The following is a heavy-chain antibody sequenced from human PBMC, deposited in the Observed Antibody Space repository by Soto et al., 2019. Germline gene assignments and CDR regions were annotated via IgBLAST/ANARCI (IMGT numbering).Heavy chain of an antibody. CDR1: GSSIISYY. Sequence: PSETLTLTCSVAGSSIISYYWSWIRQPPGKGLEWIGYISYSGSTNYNPSLKSRVTISVDTSKNQFSLKLSSVTAADTAVYYCARGDLHAFDIWGQGTMVTVSS. J-gene: IGHJ3*02. CDR3: ARGDLHAFDI. V-gene: IGHV4-59*01. CDR2: ISYSGST.